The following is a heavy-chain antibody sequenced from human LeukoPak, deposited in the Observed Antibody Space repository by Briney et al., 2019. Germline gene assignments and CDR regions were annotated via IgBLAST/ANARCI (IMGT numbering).Heavy chain of an antibody. CDR2: IYYSGST. CDR1: GGSISSGDYY. V-gene: IGHV4-30-4*08. D-gene: IGHD6-6*01. Sequence: PSQTLSLTCTVSGGSISSGDYYWSWIRQPPGKGLEWIGYIYYSGSTYYNPSLKSRVTISVDTSKNQFSLKLSSVTAADTAVYYCARERPPNYGSSSSYFDYWGQGTLVTVSS. CDR3: ARERPPNYGSSSSYFDY. J-gene: IGHJ4*02.